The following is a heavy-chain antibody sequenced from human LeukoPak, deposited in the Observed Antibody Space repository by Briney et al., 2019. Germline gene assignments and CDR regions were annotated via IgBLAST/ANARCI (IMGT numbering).Heavy chain of an antibody. V-gene: IGHV4-31*03. CDR1: GGSISGGGYY. D-gene: IGHD1-26*01. J-gene: IGHJ4*02. Sequence: SETLSLTCTVSGGSISGGGYYWSWIRHPPGKRLEWIGYIYYSGSTYYNPSLKSRVTISVDTSKNQFSLKLSSVTAADTAVYYCASISSGSYREIDYWGQGTLVSVSS. CDR2: IYYSGST. CDR3: ASISSGSYREIDY.